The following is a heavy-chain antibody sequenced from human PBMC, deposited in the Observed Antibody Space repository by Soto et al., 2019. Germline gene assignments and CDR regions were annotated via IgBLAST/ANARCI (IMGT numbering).Heavy chain of an antibody. J-gene: IGHJ5*02. CDR1: GYSFTSHY. CDR3: ARDQSWHDLVWCFDP. CDR2: IYPGGVNI. Sequence: GASVKASCKAIGYSFTSHYMHWVRQAPGQGLEWMGTIYPGGVNIGYAQKFKGRVTMTKDTSTSTVYMELNSLTSEDTAVYYCARDQSWHDLVWCFDPWGQGTLVPVSS. V-gene: IGHV1-46*03. D-gene: IGHD1-1*01.